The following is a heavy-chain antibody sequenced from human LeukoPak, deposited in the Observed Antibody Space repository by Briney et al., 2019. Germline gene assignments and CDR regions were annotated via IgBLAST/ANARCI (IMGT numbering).Heavy chain of an antibody. CDR1: GFTFSYFE. J-gene: IGHJ6*02. CDR2: ITSTGSAR. V-gene: IGHV3-48*03. D-gene: IGHD3-10*01. Sequence: PGGSLRLSCAASGFTFSYFEMNWVRQAPGKGLEWVSYITSTGSARYYADSVKGRFTISRDSAKNSLDLQMNSLRVEDTAVYYCARLYYSGSGSPSLDVWGQGTTVTVSS. CDR3: ARLYYSGSGSPSLDV.